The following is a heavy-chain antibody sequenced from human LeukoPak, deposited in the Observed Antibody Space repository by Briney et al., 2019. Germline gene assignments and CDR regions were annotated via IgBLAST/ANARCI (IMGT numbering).Heavy chain of an antibody. CDR1: GGSFSGYY. D-gene: IGHD3-9*01. J-gene: IGHJ2*01. CDR3: ARAKTGHIELRYSPPWYFDL. Sequence: SETLSLTCAVYGGSFSGYYWSWIRQPPGKGLEWIGEINHSGSTNYNPSLKSRVTISVDTSKNQFSLKLSSVTAADTAVYYCARAKTGHIELRYSPPWYFDLWGRGTLVTVSS. V-gene: IGHV4-34*01. CDR2: INHSGST.